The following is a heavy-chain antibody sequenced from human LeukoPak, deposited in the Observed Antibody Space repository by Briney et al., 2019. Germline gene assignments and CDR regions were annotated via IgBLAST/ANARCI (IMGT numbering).Heavy chain of an antibody. CDR2: IYYSGST. J-gene: IGHJ4*02. D-gene: IGHD3-22*01. CDR3: ARRTGDSSGYFDY. Sequence: PSETLSLTCTVSGGSISSSSYYWGWIRQPPGKGLEWIGSIYYSGSTYYNPSLKSRVTISVDTSKNQFSLKLSSVTAADTAVYYCARRTGDSSGYFDYWGQGTLVTVSS. V-gene: IGHV4-39*01. CDR1: GGSISSSSYY.